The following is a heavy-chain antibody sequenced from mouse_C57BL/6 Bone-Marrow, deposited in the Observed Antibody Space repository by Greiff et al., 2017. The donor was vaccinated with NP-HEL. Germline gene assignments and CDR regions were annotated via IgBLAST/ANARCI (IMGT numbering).Heavy chain of an antibody. Sequence: EVMLVESGGGLVKPGGSLKLSCAASGFTFSDYGMHWVRQAPEKGLEWVAYISSGSSTIYYADTVKGRFTISRDNAKTTLFLQMTSLRSEDTAMYYCARPYDYDRPYAMDYWGQGTSVTVSS. CDR2: ISSGSSTI. CDR1: GFTFSDYG. CDR3: ARPYDYDRPYAMDY. J-gene: IGHJ4*01. V-gene: IGHV5-17*01. D-gene: IGHD2-4*01.